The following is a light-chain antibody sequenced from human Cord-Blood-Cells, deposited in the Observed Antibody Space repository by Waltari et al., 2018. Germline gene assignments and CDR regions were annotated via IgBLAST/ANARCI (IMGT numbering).Light chain of an antibody. V-gene: IGLV2-8*01. CDR2: DVS. J-gene: IGLJ1*01. CDR3: SSYAGSNNLV. CDR1: RRDVGGYNY. Sequence: QSALTQPPPASGSAGQSVTICCTGTRRDVGGYNYVSWYQQHPGNSPKLMIYDVSKPPSGVPDRFSGSKSGNTASLTVSGLQAEDEADYYCSSYAGSNNLVFGTGTKVTVL.